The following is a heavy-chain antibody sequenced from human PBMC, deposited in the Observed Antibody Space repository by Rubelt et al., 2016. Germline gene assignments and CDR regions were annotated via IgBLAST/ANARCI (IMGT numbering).Heavy chain of an antibody. CDR2: ISAYNGNT. J-gene: IGHJ2*01. D-gene: IGHD5-18*01. V-gene: IGHV1-18*01. CDR3: ARVNTAMVISYFDL. CDR1: GYTFTSYG. Sequence: QVQLVQSGAEVKKPGASVKVSCKASGYTFTSYGISWVRQAPGQGLEWMGWISAYNGNTNYAQKLQGRVTITADKSTSTAYMELSSLGSEDTAVYYCARVNTAMVISYFDLWGRGTLVTVSS.